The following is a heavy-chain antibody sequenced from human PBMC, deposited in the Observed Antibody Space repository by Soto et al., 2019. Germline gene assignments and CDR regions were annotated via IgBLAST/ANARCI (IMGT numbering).Heavy chain of an antibody. J-gene: IGHJ3*02. Sequence: EVQLVQSGAEVKKPGESLKISCKGSGYSFTSYWIGWVRQMPGKGLEWMGIIYPGDSDTRYSPSFQGQVTISADKSISTAYLQWSSLKASDTAMYYCARLEYSYGVPSAAFDIWGQGTMVTVSS. CDR2: IYPGDSDT. CDR1: GYSFTSYW. V-gene: IGHV5-51*01. D-gene: IGHD5-18*01. CDR3: ARLEYSYGVPSAAFDI.